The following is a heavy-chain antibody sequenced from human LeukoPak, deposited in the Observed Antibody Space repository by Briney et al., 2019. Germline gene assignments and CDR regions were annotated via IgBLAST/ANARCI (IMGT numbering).Heavy chain of an antibody. CDR3: ARLWSPVVTATGQYFQH. J-gene: IGHJ1*01. Sequence: SETLSLTCTVSGGSIISSYWNWIRQPPGKGLEWIGYIYSSGSTNYNPSLKSRVTISVDTSKNQFSLKLSSVTAADTAVYYCARLWSPVVTATGQYFQHWGQGTLVTVSS. CDR1: GGSIISSY. CDR2: IYSSGST. V-gene: IGHV4-59*08. D-gene: IGHD2-21*02.